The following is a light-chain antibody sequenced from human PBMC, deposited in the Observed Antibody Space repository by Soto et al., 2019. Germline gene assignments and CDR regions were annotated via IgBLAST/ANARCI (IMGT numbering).Light chain of an antibody. J-gene: IGLJ1*01. V-gene: IGLV2-14*01. CDR2: EVT. Sequence: QSALTQPASVSGSPDQSITIPRIGPSGDIGNYNAVSWYQQHPGKAPKLIIYEVTNRPSGVSDRFSGSKSGNTASLTISGLQAEDEADYYCGSWTTYRPYVFATGTKVTVL. CDR1: SGDIGNYNA. CDR3: GSWTTYRPYV.